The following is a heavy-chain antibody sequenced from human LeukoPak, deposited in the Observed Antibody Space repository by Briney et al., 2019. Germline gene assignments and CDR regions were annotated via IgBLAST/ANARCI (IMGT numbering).Heavy chain of an antibody. CDR3: AKDGFSSSWYVWFDP. Sequence: PGGSLRLSCAASGFTFSSYAMSWVRQAPGKGLEWVSAISGSGGSTYYADSVRGRFTISRDNSKNTLYLQMNSLRAEDTAVYYCAKDGFSSSWYVWFDPWGQGTLVTVSS. D-gene: IGHD6-13*01. CDR2: ISGSGGST. J-gene: IGHJ5*02. CDR1: GFTFSSYA. V-gene: IGHV3-23*01.